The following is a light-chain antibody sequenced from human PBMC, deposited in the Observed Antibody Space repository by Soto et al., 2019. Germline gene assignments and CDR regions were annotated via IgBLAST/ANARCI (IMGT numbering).Light chain of an antibody. Sequence: EVVMRQSPATLPVSPGEGATLSCRASQGIGDTLAWYQHKPGQTPRLLIYDTSTRATGVPTRFSGSRSGAEFTLTINSLQSEDFAVYYCRPYNNWPLTFGGGTKVDIK. J-gene: IGKJ4*01. V-gene: IGKV3-15*01. CDR2: DTS. CDR3: RPYNNWPLT. CDR1: QGIGDT.